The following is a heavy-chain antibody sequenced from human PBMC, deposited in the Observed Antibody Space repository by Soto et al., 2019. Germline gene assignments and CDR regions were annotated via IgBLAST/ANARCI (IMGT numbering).Heavy chain of an antibody. CDR3: ARHLAASDV. J-gene: IGHJ4*02. CDR2: INPTGGST. D-gene: IGHD6-25*01. CDR1: RYTFINYY. Sequence: QVQLVQSGAEVKKPGASVKVSCKASRYTFINYYIHWVRQAPGHGLEWMAIINPTGGSTNYAQKFQGRLTLTMDTSTTTVYMELSSLTSEDTAIYYCARHLAASDVWGQGTLVTVSS. V-gene: IGHV1-46*01.